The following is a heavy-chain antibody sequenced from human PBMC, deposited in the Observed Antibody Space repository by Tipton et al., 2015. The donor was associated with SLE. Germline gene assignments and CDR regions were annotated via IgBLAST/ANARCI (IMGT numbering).Heavy chain of an antibody. CDR3: ARTAGPGLFDI. J-gene: IGHJ3*02. V-gene: IGHV4-34*01. Sequence: TLSLTCAVYGGSFSGYYWSWIRQPPGKGLEWIGEINHSGSTNYNPSLKSRVTISVDTSKNQFSLKLSSVTAADTAVYYCARTAGPGLFDIWGQGTMVTVSS. CDR2: INHSGST. CDR1: GGSFSGYY.